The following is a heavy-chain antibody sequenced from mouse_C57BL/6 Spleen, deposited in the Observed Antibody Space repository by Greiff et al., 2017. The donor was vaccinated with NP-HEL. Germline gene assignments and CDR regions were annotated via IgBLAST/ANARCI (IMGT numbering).Heavy chain of an antibody. Sequence: EVQGVESGGGLVKPGGSLKLSCAASGFTFSSYTMSWVRQTPEKRLEWVATISGGGGNTYYPDSVKGRFTISRDNAKNTLYLQMSSLRSEDTALYYCARPTYYYGSSYAMDYWGQGTSVTVSS. CDR2: ISGGGGNT. CDR3: ARPTYYYGSSYAMDY. V-gene: IGHV5-9*01. CDR1: GFTFSSYT. J-gene: IGHJ4*01. D-gene: IGHD1-1*01.